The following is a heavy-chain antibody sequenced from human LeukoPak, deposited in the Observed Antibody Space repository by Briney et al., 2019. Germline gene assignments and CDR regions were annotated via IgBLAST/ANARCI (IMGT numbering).Heavy chain of an antibody. CDR1: GCTFRAYV. D-gene: IGHD6-19*01. J-gene: IGHJ4*02. Sequence: AGGSLRLSCAASGCTFRAYVMHWVRQAPGKGLEWVAVSTSDGTNEYYADAVKGRLTISRDNSKTTLYLHMHSLRVEDTAVYYCARSNGWYLDYWGQGTLVTVSS. CDR2: STSDGTNE. V-gene: IGHV3-30-3*01. CDR3: ARSNGWYLDY.